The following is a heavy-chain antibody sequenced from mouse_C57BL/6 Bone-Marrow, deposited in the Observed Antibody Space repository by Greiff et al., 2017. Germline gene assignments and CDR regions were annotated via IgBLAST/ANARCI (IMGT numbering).Heavy chain of an antibody. D-gene: IGHD1-1*01. CDR2: IIYDGSST. CDR3: ARGCYYYGSSSYLYFDV. J-gene: IGHJ1*03. V-gene: IGHV5-16*01. CDR1: GFTFSDYY. Sequence: EVMLVESEGGLVQPGRSLKLSCTASGFTFSDYYMAWVRQVPEKGLEWVANIIYDGSSTYYLDSLKSRFIISRSNAKNILYLQMSSLKSEDTATYYCARGCYYYGSSSYLYFDVWGTGTTVTVSS.